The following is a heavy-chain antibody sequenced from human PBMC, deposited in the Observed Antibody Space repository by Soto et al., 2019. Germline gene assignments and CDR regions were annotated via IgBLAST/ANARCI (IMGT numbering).Heavy chain of an antibody. J-gene: IGHJ5*02. CDR1: GFTFSIYW. D-gene: IGHD5-18*01. Sequence: GGSLRLSFAASGFTFSIYWMSWVRQAPGKGLEWVANIKQYGSEKYYVDSVRGRFTISRDNAKNTLYLQMNSLRAEDTAVYYCARDNSYGYATWFDPWGQGTLDTVSS. CDR3: ARDNSYGYATWFDP. CDR2: IKQYGSEK. V-gene: IGHV3-7*03.